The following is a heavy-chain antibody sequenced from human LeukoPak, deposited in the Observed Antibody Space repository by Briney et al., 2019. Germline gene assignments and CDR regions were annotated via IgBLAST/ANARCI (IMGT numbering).Heavy chain of an antibody. J-gene: IGHJ3*02. Sequence: SGTLSLTCAVSGGSISSSNWWSWVRQPPGKGLEWIGEIYHSGSTNYNPSLKSRVTISVDKSKNQFSLKLSSVTAADTAVYYCAREYYYDSSGYLDAFDIWGQGTMVTVSS. CDR3: AREYYYDSSGYLDAFDI. CDR2: IYHSGST. V-gene: IGHV4-4*02. D-gene: IGHD3-22*01. CDR1: GGSISSSNW.